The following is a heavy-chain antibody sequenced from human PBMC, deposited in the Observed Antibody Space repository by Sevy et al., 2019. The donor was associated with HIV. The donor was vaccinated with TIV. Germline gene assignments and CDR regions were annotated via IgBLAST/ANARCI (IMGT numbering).Heavy chain of an antibody. J-gene: IGHJ4*01. CDR3: ARDKYYYVSGSFDY. CDR2: IIAVFGTT. CDR1: GGIFRSNA. D-gene: IGHD3-10*01. Sequence: ASVKVSCKASGGIFRSNAISWVRQAPGQGLEWMGGIIAVFGTTNYAQKFQGRVTVTADESRSTAYMELSSLRSEDTAVYYCARDKYYYVSGSFDYWGQGTQATVSS. V-gene: IGHV1-69*13.